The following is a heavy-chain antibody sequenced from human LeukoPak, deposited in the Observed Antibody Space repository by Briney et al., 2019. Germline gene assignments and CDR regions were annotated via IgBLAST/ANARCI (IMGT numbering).Heavy chain of an antibody. V-gene: IGHV3-23*01. Sequence: GGSLRLSCAASGFTFSNYAMNWVRQAPGKGLEWVAAILGNGRSTYYTDSVKGRFTISRDNFKNTLYLQMHTLRVEDTAVYYCGTPQSPSRGFYMDVWGKGTTVTVSS. J-gene: IGHJ6*03. CDR2: ILGNGRST. CDR3: GTPQSPSRGFYMDV. CDR1: GFTFSNYA.